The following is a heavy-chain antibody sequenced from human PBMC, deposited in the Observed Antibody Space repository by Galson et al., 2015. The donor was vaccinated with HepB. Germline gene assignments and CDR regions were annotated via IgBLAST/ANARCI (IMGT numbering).Heavy chain of an antibody. D-gene: IGHD2-21*02. CDR2: IYSGGST. CDR1: GFTVSSNY. V-gene: IGHV3-66*01. Sequence: SLRLSCAASGFTVSSNYMSWVRQAPGKGLEWVSVIYSGGSTYYADSVKGRFTISRDNSKNTLYLQMNSLRAEDTAVYYRASSDCGGDCSFDYWGQGTLVTVSS. CDR3: ASSDCGGDCSFDY. J-gene: IGHJ4*02.